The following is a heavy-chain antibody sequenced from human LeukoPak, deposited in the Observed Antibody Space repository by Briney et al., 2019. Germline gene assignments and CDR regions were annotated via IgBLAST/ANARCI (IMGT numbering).Heavy chain of an antibody. D-gene: IGHD3-3*01. CDR2: INHSGST. Sequence: SETLSLTCAVYGGSFSGYYWSWIRPPPGKGLEWIGEINHSGSTNYNPSLKSRVTISVDTSKNQFFLKLSSVAAADTAVYYCARGSTNPDFWSGYSVYYYYYGMDVWGQGTTVTVSS. CDR3: ARGSTNPDFWSGYSVYYYYYGMDV. CDR1: GGSFSGYY. V-gene: IGHV4-34*01. J-gene: IGHJ6*02.